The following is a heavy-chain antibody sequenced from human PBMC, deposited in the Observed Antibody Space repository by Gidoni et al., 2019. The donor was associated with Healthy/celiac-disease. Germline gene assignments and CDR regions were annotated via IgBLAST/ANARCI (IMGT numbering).Heavy chain of an antibody. J-gene: IGHJ5*02. CDR2: IYYSGRT. Sequence: QRQLEESGPGLVKPSENLSLTCSVSGGSIGSSSYYWGWIRQPPGKGLEWIGSIYYSGRTHYNPSLKSRVTISVDTSKIQFSLKLSSVTAADTAVYYCARAGGMVRGVIGFDPWGQGTLVTVSS. CDR3: ARAGGMVRGVIGFDP. CDR1: GGSIGSSSYY. D-gene: IGHD3-10*01. V-gene: IGHV4-39*07.